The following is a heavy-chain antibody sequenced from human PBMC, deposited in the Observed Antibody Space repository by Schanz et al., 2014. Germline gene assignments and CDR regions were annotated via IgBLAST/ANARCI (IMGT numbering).Heavy chain of an antibody. V-gene: IGHV3-21*01. J-gene: IGHJ4*02. CDR1: GFSVSSNF. CDR3: ARGTPFLCDY. CDR2: ISSTSTYL. D-gene: IGHD3-16*01. Sequence: EVQLVESGGCLVQPGGSLRLSCAASGFSVSSNFMTWVRQAPGKGLEWVSSISSTSTYLYYADSVKGRFTISRDSARNSLYLQMSSLRAEDTAVYYCARGTPFLCDYWGQGTLVTVSS.